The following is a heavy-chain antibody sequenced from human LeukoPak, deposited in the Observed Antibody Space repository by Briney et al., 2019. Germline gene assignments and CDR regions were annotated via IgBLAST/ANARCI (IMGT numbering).Heavy chain of an antibody. D-gene: IGHD2-21*02. CDR2: ISSSGST. CDR1: RDSISSGDHY. CDR3: ARGGYCGGDCYFYY. J-gene: IGHJ4*02. V-gene: IGHV4-61*02. Sequence: SETLSFTCTVSRDSISSGDHYWSWIRQPPGKGLEWIGRISSSGSTNYNPSLKSRVTISVDTSKNQFSLKLSSVTAADTAVYYCARGGYCGGDCYFYYWGQGTLVTVSS.